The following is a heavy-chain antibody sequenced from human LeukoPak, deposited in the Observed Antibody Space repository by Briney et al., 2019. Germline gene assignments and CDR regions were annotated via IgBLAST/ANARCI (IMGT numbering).Heavy chain of an antibody. D-gene: IGHD1-26*01. CDR3: ARGASGSSLSGFDI. Sequence: SETLSLTCTVSGGSISNYNWNWIRHPAAKGLQCIGHISTSGSTNYSPSPKSRVIMSIDTSNNQISLNLSSVTAAETAVYYCARGASGSSLSGFDIWGQGTMVTVSS. CDR1: GGSISNYN. CDR2: ISTSGST. J-gene: IGHJ3*02. V-gene: IGHV4-4*07.